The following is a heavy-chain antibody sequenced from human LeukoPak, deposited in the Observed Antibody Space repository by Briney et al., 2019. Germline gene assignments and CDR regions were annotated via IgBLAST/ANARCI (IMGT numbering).Heavy chain of an antibody. CDR1: GFTFSSYG. CDR3: AKDWVQSGSYYFDY. CDR2: ISNDGSNK. V-gene: IGHV3-30*18. Sequence: GGSLRLSCAASGFTFSSYGMHWVRQAPGKGLEWVAVISNDGSNKYYADSVKGRFTISRDNSKNTLYLQMNSLRAEDTAVYYCAKDWVQSGSYYFDYWGQGTLVTVSS. J-gene: IGHJ4*02. D-gene: IGHD1-26*01.